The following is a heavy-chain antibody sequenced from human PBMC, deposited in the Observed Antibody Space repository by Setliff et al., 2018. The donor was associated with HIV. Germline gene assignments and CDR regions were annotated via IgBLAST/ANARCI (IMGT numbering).Heavy chain of an antibody. Sequence: SETLSLTCTVSGGSISSGSYYWSWIRQYPGKGLEWIGYIYYTGSTYYNPSLKSRVTISVDTSKNQFSLKLSSVTAADTAVYYCARGYSSSLGWFDPWGQGTLVTVSS. D-gene: IGHD6-6*01. CDR3: ARGYSSSLGWFDP. CDR2: IYYTGST. V-gene: IGHV4-31*03. J-gene: IGHJ5*02. CDR1: GGSISSGSYY.